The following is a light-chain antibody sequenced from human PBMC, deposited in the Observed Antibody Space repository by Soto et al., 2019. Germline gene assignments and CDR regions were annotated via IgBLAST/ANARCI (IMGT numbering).Light chain of an antibody. Sequence: EIVLTQSPGTLSLSPGETATLSCRASQSVSSNYLAWYQQKPGQAPKLLIYVASSRATAIPDRFSGSGSGADFTLTISRLVPEDFAVYYCQQYGSSPWTFGQGTKVDIK. CDR3: QQYGSSPWT. J-gene: IGKJ1*01. V-gene: IGKV3-20*01. CDR1: QSVSSNY. CDR2: VAS.